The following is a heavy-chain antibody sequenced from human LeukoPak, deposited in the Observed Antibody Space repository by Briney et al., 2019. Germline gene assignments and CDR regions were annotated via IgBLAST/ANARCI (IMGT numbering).Heavy chain of an antibody. D-gene: IGHD2-2*01. CDR1: GGSITSYY. V-gene: IGHV4-59*08. Sequence: SETLSLTCTVSGGSITSYYWSWIRQPPGKGLEWIGYIYYSGSTNYNPSLQSRVTMSVDTSKNQFSLKLSSVTAADTAVYYCARSAPNFGYCSSTSCYGTSAFDFWGQGTLVTVSS. CDR3: ARSAPNFGYCSSTSCYGTSAFDF. CDR2: IYYSGST. J-gene: IGHJ4*02.